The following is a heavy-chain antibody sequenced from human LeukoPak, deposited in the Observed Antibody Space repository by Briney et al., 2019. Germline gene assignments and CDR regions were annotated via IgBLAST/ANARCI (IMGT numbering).Heavy chain of an antibody. CDR2: ISYDGSNK. J-gene: IGHJ6*02. CDR1: GFTLSSYV. Sequence: GGALRHSSVDPGFTLSSYVMRWVRQAPGKGLGRVSVISYDGSNKYYADSVKGRFTISSDNSKNTLYLQMNSLRAEDTAVYYCAKSIVVVPAAMVGYYGMDVWGQGTTVTVSS. CDR3: AKSIVVVPAAMVGYYGMDV. D-gene: IGHD2-2*01. V-gene: IGHV3-30*18.